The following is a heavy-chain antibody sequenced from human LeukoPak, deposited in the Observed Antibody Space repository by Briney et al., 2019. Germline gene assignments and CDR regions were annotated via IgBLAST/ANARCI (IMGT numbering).Heavy chain of an antibody. CDR2: IRSRDYAGTT. D-gene: IGHD3-10*01. V-gene: IGHV3-49*04. CDR3: ARFVPYFDY. J-gene: IGHJ4*02. Sequence: GGSLRLSCTASGFTFGDYAVSWVRQAPGKWLEWVGFIRSRDYAGTTEYAAFVKGRFTISRDDSKSIAYLQLNSLKTEDTAVYYCARFVPYFDYWGQGTLVTVSS. CDR1: GFTFGDYA.